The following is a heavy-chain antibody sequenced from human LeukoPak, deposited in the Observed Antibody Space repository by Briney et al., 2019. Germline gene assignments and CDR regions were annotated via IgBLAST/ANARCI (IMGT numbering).Heavy chain of an antibody. D-gene: IGHD3-3*01. J-gene: IGHJ4*02. V-gene: IGHV1-69*05. CDR3: ARDAGNREYYDFWSGYWFFDY. Sequence: SVKVSCKASGGTFSSYAISWVRQAPGQGLEWMGGIIPIFGTANYAQKFQGRVTITTDESTSTAYMELSSLRSEDTAVYYCARDAGNREYYDFWSGYWFFDYWGQGTLVTVSS. CDR1: GGTFSSYA. CDR2: IIPIFGTA.